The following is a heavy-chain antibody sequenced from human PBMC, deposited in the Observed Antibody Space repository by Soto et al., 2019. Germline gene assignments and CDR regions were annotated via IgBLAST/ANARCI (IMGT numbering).Heavy chain of an antibody. V-gene: IGHV4-59*08. Sequence: PSETLSLTCTVSGCSISSYFWSWIRQPPGKGLEWIGYIYYSGSTNYNPSLKSRVTISLDTSKNQFSLKLNSVTAADAAVYYCARLIRGFSYVLDYWGQGTLVTRLL. CDR2: IYYSGST. CDR3: ARLIRGFSYVLDY. D-gene: IGHD5-18*01. CDR1: GCSISSYF. J-gene: IGHJ4*02.